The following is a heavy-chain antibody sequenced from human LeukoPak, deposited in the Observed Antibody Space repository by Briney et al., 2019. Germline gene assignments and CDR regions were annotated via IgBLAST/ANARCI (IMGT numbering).Heavy chain of an antibody. CDR2: MNPNSGNT. V-gene: IGHV1-8*01. Sequence: ASVKVPCKASGYTFTSYDINWVRQATGQGLEWMGWMNPNSGNTGYAQKFQGRVAMTRNTSISTAYMELSSLRSEDTAVYYCAKTERNSGYGLFDYWGQGTLVTVSS. J-gene: IGHJ4*02. D-gene: IGHD5-12*01. CDR3: AKTERNSGYGLFDY. CDR1: GYTFTSYD.